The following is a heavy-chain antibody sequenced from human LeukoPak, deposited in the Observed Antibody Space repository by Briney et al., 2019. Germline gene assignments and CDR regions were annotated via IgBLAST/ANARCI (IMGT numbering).Heavy chain of an antibody. D-gene: IGHD2-15*01. CDR3: ARGSPYCSGGSCYLN. J-gene: IGHJ4*02. Sequence: GEPLRISCMSSGYSFTSYWISWVRQTPGKGLEWMGRIDPSDSYTNYSPSFQGHVAISADKSISTAYLQWSSLKASDTAMYYCARGSPYCSGGSCYLNWGQGTLVTVSS. CDR1: GYSFTSYW. CDR2: IDPSDSYT. V-gene: IGHV5-10-1*01.